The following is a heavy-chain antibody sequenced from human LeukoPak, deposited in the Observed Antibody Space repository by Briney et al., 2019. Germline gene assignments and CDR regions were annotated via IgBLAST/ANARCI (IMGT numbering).Heavy chain of an antibody. CDR2: IKQDGSEK. J-gene: IGHJ4*02. V-gene: IGHV3-7*03. CDR3: AKPGLRVVVEDY. D-gene: IGHD2-15*01. CDR1: GFTFSSYW. Sequence: GGSLRPSCAASGFTFSSYWMSWVRQAPGKGLEWVANIKQDGSEKYYVDSVKGRFTISRDNSKNTLYLQMNSLRAEDTAVYYCAKPGLRVVVEDYWGQGTLVTVSS.